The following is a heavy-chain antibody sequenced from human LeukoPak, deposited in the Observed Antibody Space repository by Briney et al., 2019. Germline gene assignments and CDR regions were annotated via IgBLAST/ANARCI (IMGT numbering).Heavy chain of an antibody. Sequence: SETLSLTCTVSGGSISGYYWTWIRQPPGKGLEWIGYIYYSGSTNYNPSLKSRLTISVDTSKNQFSLKLSSVTAADTAVYYCAREYNWNYAAGFDYWGQGTLVTVSS. J-gene: IGHJ4*02. CDR2: IYYSGST. V-gene: IGHV4-59*08. D-gene: IGHD1-7*01. CDR3: AREYNWNYAAGFDY. CDR1: GGSISGYY.